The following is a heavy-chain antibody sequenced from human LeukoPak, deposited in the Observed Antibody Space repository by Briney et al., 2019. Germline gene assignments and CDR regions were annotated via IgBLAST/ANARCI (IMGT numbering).Heavy chain of an antibody. D-gene: IGHD3-3*01. V-gene: IGHV1-18*01. CDR3: ARAGDFWSGYYIYYYYYMDV. CDR1: GYTFTSYG. CDR2: ISAYNGNT. J-gene: IGHJ6*03. Sequence: ASVKVSCKASGYTFTSYGISWVRQGPGQGLEWMGWISAYNGNTNYAQKLQGRVTMTTDTSTSTAYMELRSLRSDDTAVYYCARAGDFWSGYYIYYYYYMDVWGQGTTVTVSS.